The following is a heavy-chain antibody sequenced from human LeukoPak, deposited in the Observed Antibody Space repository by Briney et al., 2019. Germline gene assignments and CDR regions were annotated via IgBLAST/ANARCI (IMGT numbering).Heavy chain of an antibody. CDR3: ASSNHFWSGCYLLDY. Sequence: SETLSLTCTVSGGSINSGDYYWTWIRQPPGKGLEWIGEIDHSGSTNYNPSLKSRVTISVDTSKNQFSLELSSVTAADTAVYYCASSNHFWSGCYLLDYWGQGTLVTVSS. CDR1: GGSINSGDYY. D-gene: IGHD3-3*02. J-gene: IGHJ4*02. V-gene: IGHV4-39*07. CDR2: IDHSGST.